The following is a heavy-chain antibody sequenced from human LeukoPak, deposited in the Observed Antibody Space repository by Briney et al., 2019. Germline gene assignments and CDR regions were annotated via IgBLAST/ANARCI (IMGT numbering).Heavy chain of an antibody. Sequence: ASVKVSCKASGGTFISYAVSWVRLTPGQGLEWRGGIIPVFGTITYAQKFQAKVTMTADKSTNTAYLEISSLTSGDTAVYYCARCSPGDSSNFYAVLQYWGQGTQVTVST. CDR1: GGTFISYA. CDR3: ARCSPGDSSNFYAVLQY. D-gene: IGHD3-22*01. CDR2: IIPVFGTI. V-gene: IGHV1-69*06. J-gene: IGHJ4*02.